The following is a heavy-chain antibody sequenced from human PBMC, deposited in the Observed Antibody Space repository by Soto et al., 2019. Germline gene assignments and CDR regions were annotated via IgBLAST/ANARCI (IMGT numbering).Heavy chain of an antibody. CDR1: GVTFSNYA. V-gene: IGHV1-69*01. D-gene: IGHD2-8*02. Sequence: QVQLVQSGAEVKKPGSSVKVSCKASGVTFSNYAISWVRQAPGEGLEWMGGIIPILGTANYAQKYQGRVTITADESTSTAYMEVVSLISDDTAVYYCASSTGKLDYWGQGTLVSVSS. CDR3: ASSTGKLDY. CDR2: IIPILGTA. J-gene: IGHJ4*02.